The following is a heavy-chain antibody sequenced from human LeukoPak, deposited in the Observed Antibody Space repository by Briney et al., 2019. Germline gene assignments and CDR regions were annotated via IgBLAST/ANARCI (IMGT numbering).Heavy chain of an antibody. CDR1: NGSISNYY. Sequence: SETLSLTCTVSNGSISNYYWSWIGQPPGKGLEWIGYIYYTGDTNYTPSLKSRVTISADMSKNQFSLNLTSVTAADTAVYYCVRFPAKKADWGQGTLVTVSS. J-gene: IGHJ4*02. CDR2: IYYTGDT. D-gene: IGHD2-2*01. V-gene: IGHV4-59*08. CDR3: VRFPAKKAD.